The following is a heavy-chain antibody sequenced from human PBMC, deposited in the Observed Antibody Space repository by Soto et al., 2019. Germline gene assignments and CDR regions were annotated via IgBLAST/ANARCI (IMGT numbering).Heavy chain of an antibody. J-gene: IGHJ4*02. CDR1: GFIFTEYG. D-gene: IGHD3-9*01. V-gene: IGHV3-23*01. CDR2: ISGSGGAT. CDR3: GRLKTGYALYYFDY. Sequence: VQLLESGGGVVQPGGSLRLSCAASGFIFTEYGMSWVRQAPGKGLEWVSGISGSGGATYYADSVQGRFTISKDFSKNTLFLQTSGLRAEDTAVYFCGRLKTGYALYYFDYWGQGSLVTVSS.